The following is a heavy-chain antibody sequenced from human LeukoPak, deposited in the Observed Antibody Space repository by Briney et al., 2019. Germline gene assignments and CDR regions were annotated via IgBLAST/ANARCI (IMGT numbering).Heavy chain of an antibody. CDR3: ARRQNYDSSGYYYVGHAFDI. CDR1: GYSFTSYW. D-gene: IGHD3-22*01. V-gene: IGHV5-51*01. J-gene: IGHJ3*02. Sequence: GESLKISCKGSGYSFTSYWIGWVRQMPGKGLEWMGIIYPGDSDTRCSPSFQGQVTISADKSISTAYLQWSSLKASDTAMYYCARRQNYDSSGYYYVGHAFDIWGQGTMVTVSS. CDR2: IYPGDSDT.